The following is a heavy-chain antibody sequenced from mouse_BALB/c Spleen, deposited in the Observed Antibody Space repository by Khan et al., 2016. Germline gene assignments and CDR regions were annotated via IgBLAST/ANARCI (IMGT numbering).Heavy chain of an antibody. Sequence: QVQLQQSGPGLVAPSQSLSITCTVSGFSLTGYGVNWVRQPPGKGLEWLGKIWGHGSTDYNSALKSTLSISKDNSKSQVFLKMNSLQTDDTDRYYCVRDPADGSRRRVDLGGWGAGTTVTVSS. J-gene: IGHJ1*01. CDR1: GFSLTGYG. CDR3: VRDPADGSRRRVDLGG. D-gene: IGHD1-1*01. V-gene: IGHV2-6-7*01. CDR2: IWGHGST.